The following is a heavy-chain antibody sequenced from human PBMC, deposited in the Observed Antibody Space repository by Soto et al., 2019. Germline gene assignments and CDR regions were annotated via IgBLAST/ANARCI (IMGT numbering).Heavy chain of an antibody. D-gene: IGHD2-8*02. CDR3: GRGATGPLYYYYGMDV. CDR1: GFTFSSYW. Sequence: GGSLRLSCSASGFTFSSYWMRWVRQAPGKGLEWVATIKQDGSEKYYVDSVKGRFTISRDNAKNSLYLQMNSLRAEDTAVCYCGRGATGPLYYYYGMDVWGQGTTVTVYS. J-gene: IGHJ6*02. V-gene: IGHV3-7*01. CDR2: IKQDGSEK.